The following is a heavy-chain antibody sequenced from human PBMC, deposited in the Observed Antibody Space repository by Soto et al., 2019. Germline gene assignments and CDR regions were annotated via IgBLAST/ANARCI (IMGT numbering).Heavy chain of an antibody. V-gene: IGHV3-33*01. J-gene: IGHJ6*02. CDR3: ARDDDGPGNTMDV. D-gene: IGHD4-17*01. CDR2: ITRDGVDA. CDR1: GFTFSNYG. Sequence: QVQLVESGGGVVQPGTSLKLSCEPSGFTFSNYGMHWVRQIPDKGLDWVAVITRDGVDAKYAEFVQGRFRISRDNSINTLYLQMNSRTAHDTAVYYCARDDDGPGNTMDVWGRGTTVTVAS.